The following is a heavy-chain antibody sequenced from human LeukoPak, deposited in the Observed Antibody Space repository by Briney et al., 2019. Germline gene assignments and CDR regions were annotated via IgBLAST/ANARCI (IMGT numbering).Heavy chain of an antibody. V-gene: IGHV4-31*03. CDR3: ARSVVSGSNYFDP. Sequence: SQTLSLTCSVSGGSVSNGDSYWTWIRQHPGEGLKWIGYVYYSGSTYYTPSLKSRVTISIDTSKNQFSLRLTSLTDADTAVYYCARSVVSGSNYFDPWGQGTLVTVSS. CDR2: VYYSGST. CDR1: GGSVSNGDSY. J-gene: IGHJ5*02. D-gene: IGHD5/OR15-5a*01.